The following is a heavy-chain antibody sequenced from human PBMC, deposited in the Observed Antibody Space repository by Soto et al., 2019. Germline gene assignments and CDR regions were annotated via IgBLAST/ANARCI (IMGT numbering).Heavy chain of an antibody. CDR1: GFTFGNYA. CDR2: ISSTTNYI. Sequence: PGGSLRLSCEASGFTFGNYAMNWVRQAPGKGLEWVSSISSTTNYIYYGDSMKGRFTISRDNAKNSLYLEMNSLRAEDTAVYYCARESEDLTSNFDYWGQGTLVTVSS. J-gene: IGHJ4*02. CDR3: ARESEDLTSNFDY. V-gene: IGHV3-21*06.